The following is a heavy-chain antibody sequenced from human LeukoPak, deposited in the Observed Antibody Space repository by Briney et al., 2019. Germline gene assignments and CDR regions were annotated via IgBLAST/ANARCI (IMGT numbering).Heavy chain of an antibody. CDR1: GGSMSNYY. CDR3: ARDRMNWSSFDI. V-gene: IGHV4-59*01. J-gene: IGHJ3*02. Sequence: SETLSLTCTVSGGSMSNYYWNWIRQPPGKGLEWIGYMFYTGSGKYNPSLKSRVTISVDTSKRQISLKLTSVTTADTAVYYCARDRMNWSSFDIWGQGTMVTVSS. CDR2: MFYTGSG. D-gene: IGHD1-26*01.